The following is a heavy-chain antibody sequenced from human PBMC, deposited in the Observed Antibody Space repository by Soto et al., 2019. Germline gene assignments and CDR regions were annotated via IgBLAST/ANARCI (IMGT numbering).Heavy chain of an antibody. D-gene: IGHD4-17*01. CDR1: GGTFSSYA. V-gene: IGHV1-69*12. J-gene: IGHJ6*02. CDR3: ARALYYGDYYSYGMDV. Sequence: QVQLVQSGAEVKKPGSSVKVSCKASGGTFSSYAISWVRQAPGQGLEWMGVIIPIFGTANYAQKFQGRVTITADESTSTAYMELSSLRSEDTAVYYCARALYYGDYYSYGMDVWGQGTTVTVSS. CDR2: IIPIFGTA.